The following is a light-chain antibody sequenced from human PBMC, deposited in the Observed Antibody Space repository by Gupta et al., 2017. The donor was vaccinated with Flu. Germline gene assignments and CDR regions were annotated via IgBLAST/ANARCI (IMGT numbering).Light chain of an antibody. CDR1: GSAVASYDL. CDR2: EDT. V-gene: IGLV2-23*01. Sequence: QSALTQPASVSGSPGQSIPISCTATGSAVASYDLVSWYQQHPGRAPKLVIYEDTKRPSGISHRFSGSKSGNTASLTISGLLADDEADYSCCSYAGNNMWVFGGGTKLTVL. J-gene: IGLJ3*02. CDR3: CSYAGNNMWV.